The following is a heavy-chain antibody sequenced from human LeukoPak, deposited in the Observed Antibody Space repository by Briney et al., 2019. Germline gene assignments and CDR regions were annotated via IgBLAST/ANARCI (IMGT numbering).Heavy chain of an antibody. CDR1: GFTFADYG. V-gene: IGHV3-20*04. Sequence: GGSLRLSCAASGFTFADYGMNWVRQAPGKGLEWVSGSNWNGGSTGYADSVKGRFTISRDNARNSLYLQMNSLRAEDTALYYCAKAYGSGSFEAFDVWGQGTMVTVSS. CDR2: SNWNGGST. CDR3: AKAYGSGSFEAFDV. J-gene: IGHJ3*01. D-gene: IGHD3-10*01.